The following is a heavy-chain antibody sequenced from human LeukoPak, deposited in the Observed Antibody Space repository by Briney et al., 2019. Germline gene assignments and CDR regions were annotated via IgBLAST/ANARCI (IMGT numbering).Heavy chain of an antibody. V-gene: IGHV1-69*13. D-gene: IGHD3-9*01. CDR3: ASRGDYDILTSYWADKYYFDY. J-gene: IGHJ4*02. CDR1: GGTFSSYA. Sequence: SVKVSCKASGGTFSSYAISWVRQAPGQGLEWMGGIIPIFGTANYAQKFQGRVTITADESTSTAYMELSSLRSEDTAVYYCASRGDYDILTSYWADKYYFDYWGQGTLVTVSS. CDR2: IIPIFGTA.